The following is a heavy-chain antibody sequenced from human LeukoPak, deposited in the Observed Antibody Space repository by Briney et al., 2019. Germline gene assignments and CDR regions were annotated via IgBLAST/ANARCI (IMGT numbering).Heavy chain of an antibody. J-gene: IGHJ4*02. CDR1: GFIFSSYG. CDR2: MRYDGSNK. Sequence: GGSLRLSCAASGFIFSSYGMHWVRQAPGRGLEWVAFMRYDGSNKYYADSVKGRFTISRDNSKNTLYLQMNSLRAEDTAVYYCAKNCNDYYDSSDYCDYWGQGTLVTVSS. CDR3: AKNCNDYYDSSDYCDY. D-gene: IGHD3-22*01. V-gene: IGHV3-30*02.